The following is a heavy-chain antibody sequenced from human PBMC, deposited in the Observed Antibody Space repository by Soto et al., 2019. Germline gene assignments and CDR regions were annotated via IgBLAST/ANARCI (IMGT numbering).Heavy chain of an antibody. D-gene: IGHD2-2*01. CDR3: ARDPQRYCSSTSCYGMDV. Sequence: QVQLVESGGGVVQPGRSLRLSCAASGFTFSSYAMHWVRQAPGKGLEWVAVISDDGSNEYYADSVKGRFTISRDNSKNTLYLQMNSLRAEDTAVYYCARDPQRYCSSTSCYGMDVWGQGTTVTVSS. J-gene: IGHJ6*02. V-gene: IGHV3-30-3*01. CDR1: GFTFSSYA. CDR2: ISDDGSNE.